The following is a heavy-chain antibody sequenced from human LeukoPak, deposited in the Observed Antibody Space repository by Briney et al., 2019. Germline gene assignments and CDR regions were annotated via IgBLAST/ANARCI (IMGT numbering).Heavy chain of an antibody. V-gene: IGHV3-7*04. D-gene: IGHD5-18*01. Sequence: GGPLRLSCAASGFTVSSYWMSWVRQVPGKGLEWVAIIEKDGGEKYYVDSVRGRSTISRDNAENSLYLQVNSLRVGDTAVYYCARAGLGYSYGYRYFYYAMDVWGQGITVTVSS. J-gene: IGHJ6*02. CDR1: GFTVSSYW. CDR2: IEKDGGEK. CDR3: ARAGLGYSYGYRYFYYAMDV.